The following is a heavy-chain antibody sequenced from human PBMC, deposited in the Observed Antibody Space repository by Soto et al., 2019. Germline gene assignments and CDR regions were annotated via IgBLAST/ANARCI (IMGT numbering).Heavy chain of an antibody. CDR1: GGSISSGGSS. J-gene: IGHJ5*02. CDR2: IYHSGST. CDR3: ARQASGYYYGWFDP. Sequence: SETLSLTCAVSGGSISSGGSSWSWIRQPPGKGLEWIGYIYHSGSTYYNPSLKSRVTISVDTSKSQFSLKLSSVTAADTAVYYCARQASGYYYGWFDPWGQGTLVTVSS. V-gene: IGHV4-30-2*01. D-gene: IGHD3-22*01.